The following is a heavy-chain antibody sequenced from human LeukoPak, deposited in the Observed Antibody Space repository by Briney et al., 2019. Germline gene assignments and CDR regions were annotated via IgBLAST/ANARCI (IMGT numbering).Heavy chain of an antibody. D-gene: IGHD6-6*01. Sequence: GESLKISCKGSGYSFTSYWIGWVRQMPGKGLEWMGIIYPGDSDTRYSRSFQGQVTISADKSISTAYLQWSSLKASDTAMYYCARHESPYSSSNYYMDVWGKGTTVTVSS. V-gene: IGHV5-51*01. J-gene: IGHJ6*03. CDR1: GYSFTSYW. CDR3: ARHESPYSSSNYYMDV. CDR2: IYPGDSDT.